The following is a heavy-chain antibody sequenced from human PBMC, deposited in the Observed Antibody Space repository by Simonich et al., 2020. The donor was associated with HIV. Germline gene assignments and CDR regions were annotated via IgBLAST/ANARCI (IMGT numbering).Heavy chain of an antibody. CDR2: ISWNSGSI. V-gene: IGHV3-9*01. CDR1: GFTFDDYA. CDR3: AKDRSSAMVTYFDY. J-gene: IGHJ4*02. Sequence: EVQLVESGGGLVQPGRSLRLSCAASGFTFDDYAMHWVRQAPGKGLEWFYGISWNSGSIGYADSVKGRFTISRDNAKNSLYLQMNSLRAEDTALYYCAKDRSSAMVTYFDYWGQGTLVTVSS. D-gene: IGHD5-18*01.